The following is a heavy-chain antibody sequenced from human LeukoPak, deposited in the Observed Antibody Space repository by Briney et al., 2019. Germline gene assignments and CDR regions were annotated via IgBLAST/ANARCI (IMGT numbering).Heavy chain of an antibody. V-gene: IGHV1-46*01. CDR3: ALIAPPHN. Sequence: ASVKVSCKASGITFTSYYIHWVRQAPGRGLEWMGKINPSGTITTYAPKYQGRVTVTKDASTDTVYMELSSLRSDDTAVYYCALIAPPHNWGQGTLVTVSS. D-gene: IGHD6-13*01. CDR1: GITFTSYY. J-gene: IGHJ4*02. CDR2: INPSGTIT.